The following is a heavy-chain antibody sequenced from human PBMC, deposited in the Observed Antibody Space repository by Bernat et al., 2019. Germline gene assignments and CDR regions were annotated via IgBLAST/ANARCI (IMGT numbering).Heavy chain of an antibody. CDR3: ARGGPLGVYCGGGSCHDY. CDR1: GYTFTTYA. Sequence: QVQVVQSGSELKKPGASVKISCKASGYTFTTYAMNWVRQAPGQGLEWMGWINTNTGNPTYAQGFTGRFVFSLDTSVSTAYLQISSLKTEDTAVYYCARGGPLGVYCGGGSCHDYWGQGTLVTVSS. J-gene: IGHJ4*02. V-gene: IGHV7-4-1*02. D-gene: IGHD2-15*01. CDR2: INTNTGNP.